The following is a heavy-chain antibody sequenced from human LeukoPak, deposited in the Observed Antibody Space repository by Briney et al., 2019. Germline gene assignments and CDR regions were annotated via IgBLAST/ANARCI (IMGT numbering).Heavy chain of an antibody. CDR1: GFTFSSYW. V-gene: IGHV3-7*02. J-gene: IGHJ4*02. CDR2: IKQDGSEK. CDR3: ARGNSDYDHDY. D-gene: IGHD5-12*01. Sequence: GGSLRLSCAASGFTFSSYWMSWVRQVPGKGLEWVANIKQDGSEKYYVDSVKGRFTISRDNAKNSLYLQVNSLRAEDTAVYYCARGNSDYDHDYWGQGTLVTASS.